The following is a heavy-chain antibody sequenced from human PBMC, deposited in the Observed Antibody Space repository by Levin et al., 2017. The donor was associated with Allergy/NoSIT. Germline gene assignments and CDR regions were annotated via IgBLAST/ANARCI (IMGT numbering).Heavy chain of an antibody. CDR3: ARDRYSYGSFNSFDY. CDR1: GFTFSSYS. Sequence: GESLKISCAASGFTFSSYSMNWVRQAPGKGLEWVSSISSSSSYIYYADSVKGRFTISRDNAKNSLYLQMNSLRAEDTAVYYCARDRYSYGSFNSFDYWGQGTLVTVSS. J-gene: IGHJ4*02. D-gene: IGHD5-18*01. V-gene: IGHV3-21*01. CDR2: ISSSSSYI.